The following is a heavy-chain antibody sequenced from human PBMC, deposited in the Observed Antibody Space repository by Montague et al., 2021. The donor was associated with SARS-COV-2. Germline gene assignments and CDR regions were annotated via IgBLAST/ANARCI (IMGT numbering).Heavy chain of an antibody. V-gene: IGHV4-34*01. Sequence: SETLSLTCAVYGGSFSGYYWSWIRQPPGKGLEWIGEINHSGSTNYNPSLKSRVTISGDTSKNQFSLELSSVTAADTAVYYCARFYHVGMVRGVRRAYYYGMDVWGQGTTVTVSS. D-gene: IGHD3-10*01. CDR3: ARFYHVGMVRGVRRAYYYGMDV. J-gene: IGHJ6*02. CDR1: GGSFSGYY. CDR2: INHSGST.